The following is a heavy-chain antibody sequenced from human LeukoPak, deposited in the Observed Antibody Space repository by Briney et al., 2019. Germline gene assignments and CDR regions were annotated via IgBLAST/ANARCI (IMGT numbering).Heavy chain of an antibody. V-gene: IGHV1-8*01. Sequence: GASVKVSCKASGYTFTSYDINWVRQAPGQGLEWMGWMNPNSGNTVYAQKFQGRVTMTRNTSISTTYMELSSLRSEDTAVYYCARTSGGSHDYWGQGTLVTVSS. CDR1: GYTFTSYD. CDR2: MNPNSGNT. CDR3: ARTSGGSHDY. J-gene: IGHJ4*02. D-gene: IGHD1-26*01.